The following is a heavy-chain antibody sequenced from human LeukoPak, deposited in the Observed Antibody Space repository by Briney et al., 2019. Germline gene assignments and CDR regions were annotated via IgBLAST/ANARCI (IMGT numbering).Heavy chain of an antibody. Sequence: ASVKVSCKASGYTFTGYYMHWVRQAPGQGLEWMGWINPNSGGTNYAQKFQGRVTMTRDTSISTAYMELSRLRSDDTAVYYCARGEMTIGESFDYWGQGTLVTVSS. CDR3: ARGEMTIGESFDY. J-gene: IGHJ4*02. CDR1: GYTFTGYY. D-gene: IGHD3-10*01. CDR2: INPNSGGT. V-gene: IGHV1-2*02.